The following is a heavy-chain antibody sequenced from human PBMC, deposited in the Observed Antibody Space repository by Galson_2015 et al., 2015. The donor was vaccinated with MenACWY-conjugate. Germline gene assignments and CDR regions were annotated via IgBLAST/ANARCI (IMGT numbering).Heavy chain of an antibody. J-gene: IGHJ6*02. Sequence: SLKLSCAASGFTFSGYWMHWVRQAPGKGLVWVARINSDGSSTSYADTVKGRFTISRDNAKNTLYLQMNSLRAEDTAVFYCSRVERASLDRDPQLQYFFCGIDFWGQGTTVTVSS. CDR2: INSDGSST. D-gene: IGHD5-24*01. CDR3: SRVERASLDRDPQLQYFFCGIDF. CDR1: GFTFSGYW. V-gene: IGHV3-74*01.